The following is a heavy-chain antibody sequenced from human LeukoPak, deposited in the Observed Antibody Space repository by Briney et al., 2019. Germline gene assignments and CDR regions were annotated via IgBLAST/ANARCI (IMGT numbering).Heavy chain of an antibody. CDR2: MNPNSGNT. CDR1: GYTFTSYD. J-gene: IGHJ4*02. Sequence: ASVKVSCKASGYTFTSYDINWVRQATGQGLEWMGWMNPNSGNTGYAQKLQGRVTMTTDTSTSTAYMELRSLRSDDTAVYYCARRGWYRSDRQVDYWGQGTLVTASS. V-gene: IGHV1-8*02. CDR3: ARRGWYRSDRQVDY. D-gene: IGHD6-19*01.